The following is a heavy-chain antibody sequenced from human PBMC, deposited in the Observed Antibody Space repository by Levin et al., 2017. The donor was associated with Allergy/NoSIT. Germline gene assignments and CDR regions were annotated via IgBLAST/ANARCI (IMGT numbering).Heavy chain of an antibody. CDR2: IAYDGSNK. J-gene: IGHJ4*02. V-gene: IGHV3-30*04. CDR1: GFTFSSYA. Sequence: GGSLRLSCAASGFTFSSYAMHWVRQAPGKGLEWVAVIAYDGSNKYYADSVKGRFTISRDNSKNTLYLQMNSLRAEDTAVYYCARTDGFDYWGQGTLVTVSS. CDR3: ARTDGFDY.